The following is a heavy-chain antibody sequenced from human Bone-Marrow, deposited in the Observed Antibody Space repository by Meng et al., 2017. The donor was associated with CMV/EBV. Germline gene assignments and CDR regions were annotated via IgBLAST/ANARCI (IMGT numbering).Heavy chain of an antibody. J-gene: IGHJ5*02. CDR3: ARAVSYYDFWSGFPHNWFDP. D-gene: IGHD3-3*01. CDR2: ISWNSGSI. CDR1: GFTFDDYA. V-gene: IGHV3-9*01. Sequence: GGSLRLSCAASGFTFDDYAMHWVRQAPGKGLEWVSGISWNSGSIGYADSVKGRFTISRDNAKNSLYLQMNSLRAEDTAVYYCARAVSYYDFWSGFPHNWFDPWGQGTLVAVSS.